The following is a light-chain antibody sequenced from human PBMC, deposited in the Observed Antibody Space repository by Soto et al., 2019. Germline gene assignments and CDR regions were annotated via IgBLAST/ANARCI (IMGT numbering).Light chain of an antibody. CDR2: AAS. V-gene: IGKV1-8*01. J-gene: IGKJ1*01. Sequence: AIRMTQSPSSFSASTGDRVTITCRASQGISSYLAWYQQKTGKAPKLLIYAASTLQSGVPSRFSGSGSGTDFTLTISCLQSEDFATYYCQQYYSYPRTFGQGTKVEMK. CDR3: QQYYSYPRT. CDR1: QGISSY.